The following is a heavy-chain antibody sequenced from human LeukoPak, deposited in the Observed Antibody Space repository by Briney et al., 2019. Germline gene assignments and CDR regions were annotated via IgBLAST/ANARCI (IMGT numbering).Heavy chain of an antibody. J-gene: IGHJ4*02. CDR2: IDQGGSVR. D-gene: IGHD6-13*01. Sequence: GGSLRLSCAASGFSFSTYWRSWVRQTPEKGLEFVANIDQGGSVRNYMDSLKGRCTISRDNAKKSLYLESNSLRADDTAVSVCARDPESSSFDLWGRGALVTVSS. CDR3: ARDPESSSFDL. V-gene: IGHV3-7*01. CDR1: GFSFSTYW.